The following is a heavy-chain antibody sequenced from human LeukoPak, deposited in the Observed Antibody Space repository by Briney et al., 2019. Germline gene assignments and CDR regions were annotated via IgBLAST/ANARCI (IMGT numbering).Heavy chain of an antibody. V-gene: IGHV4-34*01. CDR2: INHSGST. CDR3: ARVDYGDYSKDFDY. J-gene: IGHJ4*02. CDR1: GGSISGYY. D-gene: IGHD4-17*01. Sequence: SETLSLTCTVSGGSISGYYWSWIRQPPGKGPEWIGEINHSGSTNCNPSLKSRVTMSVDTSKNQFSLKVNSMTAADTAVYYCARVDYGDYSKDFDYWGQGTLVTVSS.